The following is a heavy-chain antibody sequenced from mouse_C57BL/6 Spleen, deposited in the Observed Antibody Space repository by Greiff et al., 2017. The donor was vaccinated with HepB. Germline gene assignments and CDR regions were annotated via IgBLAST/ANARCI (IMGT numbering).Heavy chain of an antibody. CDR2: IYPGDGDT. J-gene: IGHJ4*01. CDR1: GYAFSSYW. V-gene: IGHV1-80*01. CDR3: AIHPYYYGSSYAMDY. D-gene: IGHD1-1*01. Sequence: QVQLKQSGAELVKPGASVKISCKASGYAFSSYWMNWVKQRPGKGLEWIGQIYPGDGDTNYNGKFKGKATLTADKSSSTAYMQLSSLTSEDSAVYFCAIHPYYYGSSYAMDYWGQGTSVTVSS.